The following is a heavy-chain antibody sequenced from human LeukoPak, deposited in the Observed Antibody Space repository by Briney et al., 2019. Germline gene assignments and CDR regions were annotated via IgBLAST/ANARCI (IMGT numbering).Heavy chain of an antibody. CDR2: IKPDGSLI. V-gene: IGHV3-7*01. CDR3: AKWELYSGFYYIDY. CDR1: GFTFSSYW. D-gene: IGHD1-26*01. J-gene: IGHJ4*02. Sequence: GGSLRLSCAASGFTFSSYWMTWVRRGPGKGLGWVANIKPDGSLIYYVDSVKGRFTISRDNAKNSLYLQMNSLRAEDTAVYYCAKWELYSGFYYIDYWGQGTLATVSS.